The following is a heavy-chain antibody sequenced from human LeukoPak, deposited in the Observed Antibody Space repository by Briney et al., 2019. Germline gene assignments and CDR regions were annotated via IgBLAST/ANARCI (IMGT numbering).Heavy chain of an antibody. V-gene: IGHV4-39*01. CDR2: IYYSGTT. CDR3: ARPTVGATRGLDY. D-gene: IGHD1-26*01. J-gene: IGHJ4*02. Sequence: SETLSLTFPVSGGSITSSSYYWGWVRPPPGKGLEGIGSIYYSGTTYYNPSLKSRVTISVDTSKSQFSLKLSSVTAADTAIYYCARPTVGATRGLDYWGQGILVTVSS. CDR1: GGSITSSSYY.